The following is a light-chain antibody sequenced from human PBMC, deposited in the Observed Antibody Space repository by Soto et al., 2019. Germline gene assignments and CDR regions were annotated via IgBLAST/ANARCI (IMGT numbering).Light chain of an antibody. V-gene: IGKV3-15*01. CDR3: QQYNNWPLT. CDR1: QSISSN. CDR2: GAS. Sequence: ETVMTQSPATLSVSPGERPTLSCTASQSISSNLAWYQQKPGQAPRLLIYGASTRATGIPARFTGSGSGTEFTLTISSLQSEDFAVYYCQQYNNWPLTFGGGTKVDIK. J-gene: IGKJ4*01.